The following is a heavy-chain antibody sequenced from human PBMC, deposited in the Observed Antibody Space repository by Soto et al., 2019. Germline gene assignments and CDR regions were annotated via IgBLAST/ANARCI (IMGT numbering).Heavy chain of an antibody. D-gene: IGHD2-21*01. J-gene: IGHJ4*02. V-gene: IGHV3-23*01. CDR1: GFNFNSNV. Sequence: HPGGSLRLSCTASGFNFNSNVMSWVRQAPGKGLEWLAIIRDDGVTTYYAASVKGRFTISRDNSMNTLYLQMKSLRAEDTAVYYCAKTCVAWANFPFGSWGQGIQVTVSS. CDR2: IRDDGVTT. CDR3: AKTCVAWANFPFGS.